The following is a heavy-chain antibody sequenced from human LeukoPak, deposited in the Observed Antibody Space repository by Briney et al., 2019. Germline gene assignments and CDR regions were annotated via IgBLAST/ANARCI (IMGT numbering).Heavy chain of an antibody. J-gene: IGHJ4*02. CDR3: ARHRFASAVILDY. D-gene: IGHD2-21*02. V-gene: IGHV4-59*08. Sequence: SETPSLTCSVSGGAVSSFYWSWIRQPPGKGLEWIGYFYYSGSTKYNPSLKSRVTMSGDTSKNQLSLKLRSVTAADTAVYYCARHRFASAVILDYWGQGDLVTVSS. CDR1: GGAVSSFY. CDR2: FYYSGST.